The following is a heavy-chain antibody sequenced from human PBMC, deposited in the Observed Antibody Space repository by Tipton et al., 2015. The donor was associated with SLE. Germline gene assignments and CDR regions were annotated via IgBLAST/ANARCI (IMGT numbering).Heavy chain of an antibody. J-gene: IGHJ4*02. D-gene: IGHD6-19*01. Sequence: TLSLTCTVSDDSISSYYWSWIRQPAGKGLEWIGRIYTSGSTNYNPSLKSRVTMSVDTSKNQFSLKLSSVTAADTAVYYCARQSVAGTFDYWGQGTLVTVSS. V-gene: IGHV4-4*07. CDR1: DDSISSYY. CDR2: IYTSGST. CDR3: ARQSVAGTFDY.